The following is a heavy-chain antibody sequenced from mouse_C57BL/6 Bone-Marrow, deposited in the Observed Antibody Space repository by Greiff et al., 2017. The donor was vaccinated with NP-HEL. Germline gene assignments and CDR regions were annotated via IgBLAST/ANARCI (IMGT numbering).Heavy chain of an antibody. V-gene: IGHV5-16*01. CDR1: GFTFSDYY. CDR3: ARYYYGSSYEMDY. D-gene: IGHD1-1*01. J-gene: IGHJ2*01. CDR2: INYDGSST. Sequence: EVKLEESEGGLVQPGSSMKLSCTASGFTFSDYYMAWVRQVPEKGLEWVANINYDGSSTYYLDSLKSRFIISRDNAKNILYLQMSSLKSEDTATYYCARYYYGSSYEMDYWGQGTTLTVSS.